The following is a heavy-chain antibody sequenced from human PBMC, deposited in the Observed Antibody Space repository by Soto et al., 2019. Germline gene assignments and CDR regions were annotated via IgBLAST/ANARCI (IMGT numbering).Heavy chain of an antibody. CDR2: IHHSGTP. J-gene: IGHJ4*02. Sequence: SETLSLTCTVYGGSFSSFYWSWIRQSPGKGLEWIGEIHHSGTPNYNPSLKSRVTISVDTSKNQFSLELSSVTAADTALYYCVSYGSGTYYSEYSFDFWSQGSLVTVSS. D-gene: IGHD3-10*01. CDR1: GGSFSSFY. V-gene: IGHV4-34*01. CDR3: VSYGSGTYYSEYSFDF.